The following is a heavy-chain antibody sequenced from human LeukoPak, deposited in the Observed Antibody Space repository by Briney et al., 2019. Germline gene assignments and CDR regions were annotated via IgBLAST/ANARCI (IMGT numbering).Heavy chain of an antibody. D-gene: IGHD3-10*01. Sequence: GGSLRLSCAASGFTFSGAWMHWVLQAPGKGLLWVSRINNDGTTTMYADSVKGRFTLSRDNAKNTLYLQMNSLRAEDTAVYYCARVSGPGMNEYFHLWGQGTLVTVSS. J-gene: IGHJ1*01. CDR3: ARVSGPGMNEYFHL. CDR2: INNDGTTT. CDR1: GFTFSGAW. V-gene: IGHV3-74*03.